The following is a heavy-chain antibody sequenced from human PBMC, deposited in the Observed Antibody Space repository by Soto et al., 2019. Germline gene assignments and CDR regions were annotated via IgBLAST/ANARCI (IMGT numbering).Heavy chain of an antibody. CDR3: AKDRGGSGAFDI. Sequence: EGQLVEFGGGLVKPGGSLRLSCAASGFSFSIHSYNWVRQAPGKGLEWLSYISPAGSSIYYADSVKGRFTISRDSARDSVYLQMNSLRAEDTAVYYCAKDRGGSGAFDIWGQGTMVTVSS. D-gene: IGHD3-10*01. CDR2: ISPAGSSI. V-gene: IGHV3-48*01. J-gene: IGHJ3*02. CDR1: GFSFSIHS.